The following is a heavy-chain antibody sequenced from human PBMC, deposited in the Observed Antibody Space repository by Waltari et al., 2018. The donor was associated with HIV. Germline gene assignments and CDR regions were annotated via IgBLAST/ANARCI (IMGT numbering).Heavy chain of an antibody. V-gene: IGHV3-53*01. CDR1: GFTVSSNY. D-gene: IGHD1-26*01. J-gene: IGHJ4*02. CDR2: IYNGGNT. CDR3: ATGWVDY. Sequence: EVQLVESGGGLVQPGGSLRLSCAASGFTVSSNYMSWVRQAPGKGLELVSVIYNGGNTYYADSVKGRFTISRDYSKNILYLQMNSLRADDTAVYYCATGWVDYWGQGTLVTVSS.